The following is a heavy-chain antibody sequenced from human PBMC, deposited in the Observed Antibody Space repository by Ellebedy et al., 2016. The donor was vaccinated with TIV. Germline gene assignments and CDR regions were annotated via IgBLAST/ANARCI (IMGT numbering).Heavy chain of an antibody. V-gene: IGHV3-21*06. J-gene: IGHJ4*02. CDR3: ARDGAYGGNEEFSFDY. Sequence: GESLKISCAASGFIFSTYNMNWVRQAPGKGLEWVSSLSRKNIFIKYADSVKGRFTISRDDATNSLFLHMKSLRAEDTAMYYCARDGAYGGNEEFSFDYWGQGTFLTVSS. CDR1: GFIFSTYN. CDR2: LSRKNIFI. D-gene: IGHD5-12*01.